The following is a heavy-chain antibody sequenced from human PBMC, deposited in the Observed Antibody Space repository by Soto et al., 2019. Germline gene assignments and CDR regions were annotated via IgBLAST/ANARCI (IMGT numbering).Heavy chain of an antibody. J-gene: IGHJ4*02. CDR3: AMLGARRDGYNND. CDR2: IYNSGST. CDR1: GGSVSSGSYY. Sequence: QVQLQESGPGLVKPSETLSLTCTVSGGSVSSGSYYWSWIRQPPGKGLEWIGYIYNSGSTNYNPSLKSRVTISIDTSKNQFSLKLGSVTAADTAVYYCAMLGARRDGYNNDLGQGTLVIVSS. V-gene: IGHV4-61*01. D-gene: IGHD4-4*01.